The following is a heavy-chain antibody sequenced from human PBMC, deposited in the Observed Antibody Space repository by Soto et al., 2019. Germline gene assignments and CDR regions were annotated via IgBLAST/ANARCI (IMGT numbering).Heavy chain of an antibody. CDR3: TTTGTIDY. Sequence: PGGSLRLSCAASGFTFSNAWMTWVRQAPGKGLEWVGRIKSKADGGTTYYAAPVNGRFTISRDDSKNVVCLQMNSLKTEDTAVYYCTTTGTIDYWGQGTLVTVSS. J-gene: IGHJ4*02. D-gene: IGHD1-1*01. V-gene: IGHV3-15*01. CDR2: IKSKADGGTT. CDR1: GFTFSNAW.